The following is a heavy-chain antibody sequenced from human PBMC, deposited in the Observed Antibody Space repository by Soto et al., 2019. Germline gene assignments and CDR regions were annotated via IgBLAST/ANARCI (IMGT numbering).Heavy chain of an antibody. V-gene: IGHV1-69*04. D-gene: IGHD4-4*01. J-gene: IGHJ5*02. CDR3: ARDPDYSNWFDP. CDR2: IIPILGIA. Sequence: GASVKVSCKASGGTFSSYTISWVRQAPGQGLEWMGRIIPILGIANYAQKFQGRVTITADKSTSTAYMELSSLRSEDTAVYYCARDPDYSNWFDPWGQGTLVTVSS. CDR1: GGTFSSYT.